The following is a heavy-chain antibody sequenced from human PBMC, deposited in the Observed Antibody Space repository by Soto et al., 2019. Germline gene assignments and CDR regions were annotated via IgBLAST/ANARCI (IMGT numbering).Heavy chain of an antibody. D-gene: IGHD3-9*01. CDR3: AKRARDYYDILTGDRGDRYYYYYYMDV. V-gene: IGHV1-18*01. Sequence: ASVKVSCKASGYTFTSYGISWVRQAPGQGLEWMGWISAYNGNTNYAQKLQGRVTMTTDTSTSTAYMELRSLRSDDTAVYYCAKRARDYYDILTGDRGDRYYYYYYMDVWGKGTTVTVSS. CDR2: ISAYNGNT. J-gene: IGHJ6*03. CDR1: GYTFTSYG.